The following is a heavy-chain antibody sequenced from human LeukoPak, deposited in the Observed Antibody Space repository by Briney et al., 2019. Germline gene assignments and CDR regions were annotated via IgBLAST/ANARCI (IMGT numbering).Heavy chain of an antibody. CDR3: AREYYSSFDY. Sequence: GESLTLSCAASGFPFSIYWMSWIRQAPGQGLEWVATINQDGREGYYVDSMKGRFSISKDNARNSLYLHMHSLRAEDTAVYYCAREYYSSFDYWGQGALVTVSS. J-gene: IGHJ4*02. D-gene: IGHD2-21*01. CDR2: INQDGREG. V-gene: IGHV3-7*01. CDR1: GFPFSIYW.